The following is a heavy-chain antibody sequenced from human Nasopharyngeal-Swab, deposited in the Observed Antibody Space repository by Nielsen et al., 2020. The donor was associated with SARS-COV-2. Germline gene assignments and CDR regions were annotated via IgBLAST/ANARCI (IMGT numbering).Heavy chain of an antibody. Sequence: SETLSLTCTVSGGSISSYYWSWIRQPPGKGLEWIGYIYYSGSTYYNPSLKSRVTISVDTSKNQFSLKLSSVTAADTAVYYCARALTVLRFLEWSPGYFDYWGQGTLVTVSS. J-gene: IGHJ4*02. V-gene: IGHV4-59*08. CDR2: IYYSGST. D-gene: IGHD3-3*01. CDR3: ARALTVLRFLEWSPGYFDY. CDR1: GGSISSYY.